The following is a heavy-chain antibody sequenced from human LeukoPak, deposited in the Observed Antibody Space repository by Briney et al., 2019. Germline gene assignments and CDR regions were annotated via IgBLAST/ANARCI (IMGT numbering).Heavy chain of an antibody. J-gene: IGHJ4*02. CDR3: ARGPLDSGYTYFDY. Sequence: SETLSLTCTVSGGSISSTSYYWGWIRQPPGKEPEWIGYFSYSGSTNYNPSLKSRVTISVDTSKNQFSLNLSSVTAADTAVYYCARGPLDSGYTYFDYWGQGTLVSVAS. D-gene: IGHD5-12*01. V-gene: IGHV4-61*05. CDR1: GGSISSTSYY. CDR2: FSYSGST.